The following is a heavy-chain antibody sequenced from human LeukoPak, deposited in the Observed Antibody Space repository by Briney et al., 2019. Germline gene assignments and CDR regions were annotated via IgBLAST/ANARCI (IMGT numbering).Heavy chain of an antibody. V-gene: IGHV3-7*04. CDR1: GFTFSSFW. CDR3: ARGGLTFDY. CDR2: IKQDGSEK. D-gene: IGHD3-10*01. J-gene: IGHJ4*02. Sequence: QPGGSLRLSCAASGFTFSSFWMAWVRQAPGIGLEWVANIKQDGSEKYYVDSVKGRFTISRDDAKNSLYLQMNSLRAEDTAVYYCARGGLTFDYWGQGTLVTVSS.